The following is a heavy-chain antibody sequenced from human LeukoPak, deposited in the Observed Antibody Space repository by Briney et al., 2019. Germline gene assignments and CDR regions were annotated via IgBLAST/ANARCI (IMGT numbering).Heavy chain of an antibody. Sequence: GGSLRLSCAASGFTFSSYAMNWVRQAPGKGPEWVSTISGSGGSTYYADSVKGRFTISRDNSKNTLYLQMNSLRAEDTAVYYCAKPYQVGPPNYINYWGQGTLVTVSS. V-gene: IGHV3-23*01. CDR3: AKPYQVGPPNYINY. J-gene: IGHJ4*02. CDR2: ISGSGGST. D-gene: IGHD1-26*01. CDR1: GFTFSSYA.